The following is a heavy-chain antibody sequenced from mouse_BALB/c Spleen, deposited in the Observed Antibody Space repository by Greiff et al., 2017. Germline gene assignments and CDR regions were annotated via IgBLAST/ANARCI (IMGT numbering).Heavy chain of an antibody. CDR3: ARDDRPNAMDY. J-gene: IGHJ4*01. Sequence: EVKLVESGGGLVQPGGSLKLSCAASGFTFSSYTMSWVRQTPEKRLEWVAYISNGGGSTYYPDTVKGRFTISRDNAKNTLYLQMSSLKSEDTAMYYCARDDRPNAMDYWGQGTSVTVSS. V-gene: IGHV5-12-2*01. CDR1: GFTFSSYT. CDR2: ISNGGGST. D-gene: IGHD2-14*01.